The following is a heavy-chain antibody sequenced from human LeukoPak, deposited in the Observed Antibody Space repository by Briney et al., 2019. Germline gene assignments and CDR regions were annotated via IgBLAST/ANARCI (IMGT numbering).Heavy chain of an antibody. V-gene: IGHV4-30-4*08. J-gene: IGHJ5*02. CDR3: ARTSLGGAWFDP. D-gene: IGHD3-10*01. CDR2: IYYNGST. CDR1: GGSISSGDYY. Sequence: SQTLSPTCTVSGGSISSGDYYWSWIRQPPGKGLEWIGYIYYNGSTYYNPSLKSRVTISVDTSKNQFSLKLSSVTAADTAVYYCARTSLGGAWFDPWGQGTLVTVSS.